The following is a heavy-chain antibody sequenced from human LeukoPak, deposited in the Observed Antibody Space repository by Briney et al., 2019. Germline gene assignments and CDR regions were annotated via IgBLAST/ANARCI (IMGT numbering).Heavy chain of an antibody. CDR2: ISAYNGNT. CDR1: GHTFTSYS. V-gene: IGHV1-18*01. Sequence: ASVKVSCKASGHTFTSYSINWVRQAPGQGLEWMGWISAYNGNTKYAQKVQGRVTMTTDTSTSTAYMELRSLRSDDTAVYYCARGLGGSGSYFLTFDYWGQGTLVTVPS. CDR3: ARGLGGSGSYFLTFDY. D-gene: IGHD1-26*01. J-gene: IGHJ4*02.